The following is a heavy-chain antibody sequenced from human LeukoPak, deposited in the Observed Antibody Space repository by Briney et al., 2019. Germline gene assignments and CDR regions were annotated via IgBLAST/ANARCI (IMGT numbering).Heavy chain of an antibody. V-gene: IGHV3-21*01. D-gene: IGHD6-13*01. CDR3: AILTGIAAAA. Sequence: GGSLRLSCAASGFTFSRYNMNWVRQAPGKGLEWVSSISTNSNYIKYADSLKGRFTISRDNAKNTLYLQMNSLRAEDTAIYYCAILTGIAAAAWGQGTLVTVSS. CDR2: ISTNSNYI. J-gene: IGHJ5*02. CDR1: GFTFSRYN.